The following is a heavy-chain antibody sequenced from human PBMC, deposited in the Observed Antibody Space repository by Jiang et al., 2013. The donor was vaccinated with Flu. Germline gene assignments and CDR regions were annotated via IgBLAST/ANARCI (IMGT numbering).Heavy chain of an antibody. CDR1: GFIFSPSW. D-gene: IGHD6-13*01. CDR3: ARDRSYSSDY. V-gene: IGHV3-74*01. J-gene: IGHJ4*02. Sequence: SGFIFSPSWMHWVRQAPGKGLVWVSHINSDGSTTTYADSVKGRFTISRDNAKNTVYLQMNSLRAEDTAVYYCARDRSYSSDYWGQGTLVTVSP. CDR2: INSDGSTT.